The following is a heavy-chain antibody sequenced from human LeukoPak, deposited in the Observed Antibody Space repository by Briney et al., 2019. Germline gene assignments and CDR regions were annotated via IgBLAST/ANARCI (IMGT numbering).Heavy chain of an antibody. CDR1: GGSISSGGYY. Sequence: SETLSLTCTVPGGSISSGGYYWSWIRQHPGKGLEWIGYIYYSGSTYYNPSLKSRVTISVDTSKNQFSLKLSSVTAADTAVYYCASTRYSGSPILVDYWGQGTLVTVSS. CDR3: ASTRYSGSPILVDY. CDR2: IYYSGST. J-gene: IGHJ4*02. V-gene: IGHV4-31*03. D-gene: IGHD6-6*01.